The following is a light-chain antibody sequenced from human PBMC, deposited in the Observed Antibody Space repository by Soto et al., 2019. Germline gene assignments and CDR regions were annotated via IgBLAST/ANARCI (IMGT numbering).Light chain of an antibody. Sequence: DIHLTPSPSSLSASVGDRVTITCRASQSISSYLNWYQQKPGKAPKLLIYAASSLQSGVPSRFSGSGSGTDFTLTISRLEPEEFAMYYCHQYGISTPVTFGQGTRLDIK. CDR3: HQYGISTPVT. J-gene: IGKJ5*01. CDR2: AAS. V-gene: IGKV1-39*01. CDR1: QSISSY.